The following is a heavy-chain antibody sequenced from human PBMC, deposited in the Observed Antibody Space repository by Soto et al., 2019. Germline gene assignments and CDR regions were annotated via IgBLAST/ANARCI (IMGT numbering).Heavy chain of an antibody. CDR1: GFTFSNYA. D-gene: IGHD3-3*01. J-gene: IGHJ5*02. V-gene: IGHV3-23*01. CDR3: ARGFLEWFPPRPSWFHP. Sequence: GGSLRLSCAASGFTFSNYAMSWVRQAPGKGLEWVSAISGSGAGTYYADSAKGRFTISRDNSKTTLHLQMTSLRAEDSAVYYCARGFLEWFPPRPSWFHPWGQRTLGTVSS. CDR2: ISGSGAGT.